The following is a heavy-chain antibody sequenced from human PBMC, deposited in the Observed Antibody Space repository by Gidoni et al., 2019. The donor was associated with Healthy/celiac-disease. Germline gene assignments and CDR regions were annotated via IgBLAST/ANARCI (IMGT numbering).Heavy chain of an antibody. J-gene: IGHJ6*02. CDR2: INHSGST. Sequence: QVQLQQWGAGLLKPSETLSLTCPVYGGSFSGYYWSWLRQPAGTGLEWIGEINHSGSTNYNPSLKSRVTISVDTSKNQFSLKLSSVTAADTAVYYCARGYSTPGVGRNYYYYGMDVWGQGTTVTVSS. CDR3: ARGYSTPGVGRNYYYYGMDV. CDR1: GGSFSGYY. V-gene: IGHV4-34*01. D-gene: IGHD4-4*01.